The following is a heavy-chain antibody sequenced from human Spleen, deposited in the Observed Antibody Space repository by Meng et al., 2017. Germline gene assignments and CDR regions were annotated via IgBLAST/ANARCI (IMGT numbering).Heavy chain of an antibody. CDR1: GDSIRIDYF. J-gene: IGHJ4*02. CDR3: DLRFLDSFDN. Sequence: QVQLQESGAGLVKPSETLSLTCTVYGDSIRIDYFWSWIRQPPGKGLELIGYIYHGGSTDYNPSLRSRVTISVDTSKNPFSLKLNSVTASYTGIYYCDLRFLDSFDNWGQGALVTVSS. CDR2: IYHGGST. V-gene: IGHV4-30-4*01. D-gene: IGHD3-16*01.